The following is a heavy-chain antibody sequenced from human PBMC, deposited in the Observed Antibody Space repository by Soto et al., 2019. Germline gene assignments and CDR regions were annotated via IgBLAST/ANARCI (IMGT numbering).Heavy chain of an antibody. CDR3: ARVSGSYCMDV. Sequence: SETLSLTYTVSGGSISSYYWSWIRQPPGKGLEWIGYIYYSGSTNYNPSLKSRVTISVDTSKNQFSLKLSSVTAADTAVYYCARVSGSYCMDVWGQGTTVTVSS. CDR2: IYYSGST. D-gene: IGHD1-26*01. CDR1: GGSISSYY. J-gene: IGHJ6*02. V-gene: IGHV4-59*01.